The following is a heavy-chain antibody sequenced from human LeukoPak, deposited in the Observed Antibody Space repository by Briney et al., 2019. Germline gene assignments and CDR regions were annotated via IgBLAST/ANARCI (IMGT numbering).Heavy chain of an antibody. V-gene: IGHV4-59*01. D-gene: IGHD3-10*01. J-gene: IGHJ3*02. CDR3: AREKVRGYAFDI. Sequence: SGTLSLTCTVSGGSISSYYWSWIRQPPGKGLEWIGYIYYSGSTNYNPSLKSRVTISVDTSKNQFSLKLSSVTAADTAVYYCAREKVRGYAFDIWGQGTMVTVSS. CDR1: GGSISSYY. CDR2: IYYSGST.